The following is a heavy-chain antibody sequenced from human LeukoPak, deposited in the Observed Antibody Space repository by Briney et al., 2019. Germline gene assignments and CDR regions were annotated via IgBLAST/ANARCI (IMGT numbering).Heavy chain of an antibody. CDR2: ISSSSSYI. J-gene: IGHJ4*02. D-gene: IGHD1-26*01. CDR3: AREGYGGATRRFDY. Sequence: GGSLRLSCAASGFTFSSYSMNWVRQAPGKGLEWVSSISSSSSYIYYADSVKGRFTISRDNAKNSLYLQMNSLRAEDTAVYYCAREGYGGATRRFDYWGQGTLVTVSS. V-gene: IGHV3-21*01. CDR1: GFTFSSYS.